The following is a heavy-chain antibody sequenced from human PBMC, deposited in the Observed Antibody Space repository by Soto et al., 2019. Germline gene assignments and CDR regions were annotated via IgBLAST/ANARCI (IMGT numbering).Heavy chain of an antibody. V-gene: IGHV1-2*04. CDR3: ARPDNWNYSGYYYGMDV. CDR1: GYTFTGYY. CDR2: INPNSGGT. Sequence: ASVKVSCKASGYTFTGYYMHWVRQAPGQGLGWMGWINPNSGGTNYAQKFQGWVTITRDTSISTAYMELSRLRSDDTAVYYCARPDNWNYSGYYYGMDVWGQGTTVTVSS. D-gene: IGHD1-7*01. J-gene: IGHJ6*02.